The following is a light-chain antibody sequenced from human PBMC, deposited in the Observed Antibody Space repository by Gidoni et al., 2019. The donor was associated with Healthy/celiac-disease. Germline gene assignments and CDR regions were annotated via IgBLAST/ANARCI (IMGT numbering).Light chain of an antibody. CDR2: AAS. Sequence: DIKMTQSPSSLSASVGDRVTITCRASQSISSYLNWYQQKPGKAPKLLIYAASSLQSGVPSRFSGSGSGTDFTLTISSLHPEDFATYYCQQSYSTPWTFGQGTKVEIK. CDR1: QSISSY. CDR3: QQSYSTPWT. J-gene: IGKJ1*01. V-gene: IGKV1-39*01.